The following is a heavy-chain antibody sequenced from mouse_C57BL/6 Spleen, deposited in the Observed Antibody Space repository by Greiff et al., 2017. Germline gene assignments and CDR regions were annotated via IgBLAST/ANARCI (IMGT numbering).Heavy chain of an antibody. J-gene: IGHJ3*01. Sequence: QVQLQQPGTELVKPGASVKLSCKASGYTFTSYWMHWVKQRPGQGLEWIGNINPSNGGTNYNEKFKSKATLTVAKSSSTAYMQLSSLTSEDSAVYYWARESFITTVVADTYWGQGTLVTVSA. V-gene: IGHV1-53*01. D-gene: IGHD1-1*01. CDR2: INPSNGGT. CDR1: GYTFTSYW. CDR3: ARESFITTVVADTY.